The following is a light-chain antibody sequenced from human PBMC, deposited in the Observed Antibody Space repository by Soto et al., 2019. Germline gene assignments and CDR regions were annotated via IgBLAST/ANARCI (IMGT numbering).Light chain of an antibody. CDR3: SSYTSSTAYV. CDR2: EVS. V-gene: IGLV2-14*01. J-gene: IGLJ1*01. CDR1: SSDVGGYNY. Sequence: QSVLTQPASVSGSPGQSITISCTGTSSDVGGYNYVSWYQLHPGKAPKLIIYEVSSRPSGVSNRFSGSKSGNTASLTISGLQAEDEADYYCSSYTSSTAYVFGTGTKVTVL.